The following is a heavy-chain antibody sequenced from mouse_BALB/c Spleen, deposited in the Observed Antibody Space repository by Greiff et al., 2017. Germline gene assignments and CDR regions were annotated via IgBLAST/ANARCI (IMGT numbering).Heavy chain of an antibody. V-gene: IGHV6-6*02. J-gene: IGHJ2*01. Sequence: EVKLEESGGGLVQPGGSMKLSCVASGFTFSNYWMNWVRQSPEKGLEWVAEIRLKSNNYATHYAESVKGRFTISRDDSKSSVYLQMNNLRAEDTGIYYCTRPLYYYGSSPFDYWGQGTTLTVSS. CDR3: TRPLYYYGSSPFDY. CDR2: IRLKSNNYAT. CDR1: GFTFSNYW. D-gene: IGHD1-1*01.